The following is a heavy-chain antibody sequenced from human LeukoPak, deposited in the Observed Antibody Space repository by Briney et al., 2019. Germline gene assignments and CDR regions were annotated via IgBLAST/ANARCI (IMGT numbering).Heavy chain of an antibody. J-gene: IGHJ4*02. CDR1: GFTFNDYT. CDR2: ITGGCNYI. V-gene: IGHV3-21*01. D-gene: IGHD3-3*01. Sequence: GGSLRLSCAASGFTFNDYTMTWVRQAPGKGLEWVSSITGGCNYIFYADSVEGRFTISRDYAQNSLFLELNSLRGEDTTVYYCARERNFYYFDYWGQGALVTVSS. CDR3: ARERNFYYFDY.